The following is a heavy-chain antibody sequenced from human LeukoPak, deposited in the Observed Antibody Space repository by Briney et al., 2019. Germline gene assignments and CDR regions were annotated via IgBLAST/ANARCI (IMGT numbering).Heavy chain of an antibody. V-gene: IGHV3-48*04. Sequence: GGSLRLSCAASGFTFSSYSMNWVRQAPGKGLEWVSYISSSSSTIYYADSVKGRFTISRDNAKNSLYLQMNSLRAEDTAVYYCAREVGATDVDYWGQGTLVTVSS. CDR1: GFTFSSYS. CDR2: ISSSSSTI. CDR3: AREVGATDVDY. J-gene: IGHJ4*02. D-gene: IGHD1-26*01.